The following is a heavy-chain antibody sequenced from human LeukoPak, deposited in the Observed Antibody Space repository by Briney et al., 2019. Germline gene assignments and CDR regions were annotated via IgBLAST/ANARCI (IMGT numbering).Heavy chain of an antibody. Sequence: GGSLRLSCTASGFTFSIYWMSWVRQAPGKGLEWVANINQGGGETYYVDSVKGRFTISRDNAKDSLYLQMNSLRADDTAVYYCAREVPPKFDNWGQGTLVTVSS. CDR2: INQGGGET. CDR1: GFTFSIYW. CDR3: AREVPPKFDN. V-gene: IGHV3-7*03. J-gene: IGHJ4*02.